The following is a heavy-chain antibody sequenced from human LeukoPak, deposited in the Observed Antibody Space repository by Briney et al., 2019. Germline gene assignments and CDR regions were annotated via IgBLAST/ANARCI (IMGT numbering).Heavy chain of an antibody. Sequence: PSETLSLTCTVSGGSISSYYWSWIRQPPGKGLEWIGYIYYRGSTNYNPSLKSPVTISVDTPTNQFSLRLSSVTAADTAVYYCARHYWYYGSGTQDGMDVWGQGTTVTVSS. CDR3: ARHYWYYGSGTQDGMDV. CDR2: IYYRGST. CDR1: GGSISSYY. D-gene: IGHD3-10*01. J-gene: IGHJ6*02. V-gene: IGHV4-59*08.